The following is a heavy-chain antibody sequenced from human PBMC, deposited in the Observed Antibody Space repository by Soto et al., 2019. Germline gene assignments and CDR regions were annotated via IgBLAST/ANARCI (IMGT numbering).Heavy chain of an antibody. J-gene: IGHJ4*02. CDR2: ISYDGSNK. D-gene: IGHD5-18*01. V-gene: IGHV3-30*03. CDR3: ARYGGYSYGHFDY. CDR1: GFTFSSYG. Sequence: QVQLVESGGGVVQPGRSLRLSCAASGFTFSSYGMHWVRQAPGKGLEWVAVISYDGSNKYYADSVKGRFTISRDNSKNTLYLQMNSLRAEDTAVYYFARYGGYSYGHFDYWGQGTLVTVSS.